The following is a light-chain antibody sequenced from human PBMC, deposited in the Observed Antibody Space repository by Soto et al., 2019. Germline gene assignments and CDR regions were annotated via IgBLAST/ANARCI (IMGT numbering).Light chain of an antibody. Sequence: EIVLTQSPATLSFSPRERATLSCRASQGVSSSLAWYQQKPGQAPRLLIYDASTRATGIPARFSGSGSGTDFTLTISSIENEDFEVYYCQQYNDWTRTFGHGTKVDIK. CDR3: QQYNDWTRT. V-gene: IGKV3-11*01. CDR2: DAS. CDR1: QGVSSS. J-gene: IGKJ1*01.